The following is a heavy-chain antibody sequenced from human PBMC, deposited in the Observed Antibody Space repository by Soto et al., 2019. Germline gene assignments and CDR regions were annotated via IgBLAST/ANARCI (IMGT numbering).Heavy chain of an antibody. V-gene: IGHV4-39*01. CDR3: ALFSYDSSGYYYDY. CDR1: GGSISSSSYY. CDR2: IYYSGST. J-gene: IGHJ4*02. Sequence: QLQLQESGPGLVKPSETLSLTCTVSGGSISSSSYYWGWIRQPPGKGLEWIGSIYYSGSTYYNPSLKSRVTISVDTSKNQFSLKLSSVTAADTAVYYCALFSYDSSGYYYDYWGQGTLVTVSS. D-gene: IGHD3-22*01.